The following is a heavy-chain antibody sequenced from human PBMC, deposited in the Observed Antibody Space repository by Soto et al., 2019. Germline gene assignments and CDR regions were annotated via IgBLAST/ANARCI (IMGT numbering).Heavy chain of an antibody. V-gene: IGHV4-39*01. J-gene: IGHJ6*02. CDR2: IYYSGST. D-gene: IGHD3-10*01. Sequence: QLQLHESGPGLVKPSETLSLTCTVSGGSISSSSYYWGWIRQPPGKGLEWLGSIYYSGSTYYNPSLKSRVTISGDTSKNQFSLKLSSVTAADTAVYYCASRVLWFGEMDVWGQGTPVTFSS. CDR1: GGSISSSSYY. CDR3: ASRVLWFGEMDV.